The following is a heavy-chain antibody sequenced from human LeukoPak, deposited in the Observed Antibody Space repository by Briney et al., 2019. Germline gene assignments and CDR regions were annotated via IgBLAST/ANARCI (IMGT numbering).Heavy chain of an antibody. CDR1: GFTFSSYS. V-gene: IGHV3-21*01. Sequence: GGSLRLSCAASGFTFSSYSMNWVRQAPGKGLEWVSSISSSSSYIYYADSVKGRFTISRDNAKNSLYLQMNSLRAEDTAVYYCARILSSSWYGVDYWGQGTLVTVSS. CDR3: ARILSSSWYGVDY. D-gene: IGHD6-13*01. CDR2: ISSSSSYI. J-gene: IGHJ4*02.